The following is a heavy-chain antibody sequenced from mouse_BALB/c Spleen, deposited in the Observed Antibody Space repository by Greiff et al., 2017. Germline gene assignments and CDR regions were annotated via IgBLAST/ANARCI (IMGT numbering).Heavy chain of an antibody. J-gene: IGHJ2*01. CDR2: IDPCNGGT. CDR3: TGGEEEANPFDY. D-gene: IGHD1-1*01. CDR1: GYSFTSYS. V-gene: IGHV1S135*01. Sequence: EVQLQQSGPELVKPGASVKVSCTASGYSFTSYSMYWVKQSPGKSLEWIGYIDPCNGGTSYNQKFKGKSTLTVDTSSSTAFMQLNSLTYEDSAVYYCTGGEEEANPFDYWGQGTTLTVAS.